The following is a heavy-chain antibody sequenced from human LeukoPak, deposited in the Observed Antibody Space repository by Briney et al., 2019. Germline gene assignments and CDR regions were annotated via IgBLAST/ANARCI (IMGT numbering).Heavy chain of an antibody. J-gene: IGHJ6*03. CDR1: GGSISSGSYY. CDR2: IYTSGST. V-gene: IGHV4-61*02. D-gene: IGHD3-9*01. Sequence: SETLSLTCTVSGGSISSGSYYWSWIRQPAGKGLEWIGRIYTSGSTNYNPSLKSRVTISVDTSKNQFSLKLSSVTAADTAVYYCARDATDSYYDILTGSQSAYYYYYMDVWGKGTTVTVSS. CDR3: ARDATDSYYDILTGSQSAYYYYYMDV.